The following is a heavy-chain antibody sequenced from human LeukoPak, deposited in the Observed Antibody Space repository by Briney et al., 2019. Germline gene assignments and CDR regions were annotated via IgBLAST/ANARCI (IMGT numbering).Heavy chain of an antibody. CDR2: ISWNSGSI. Sequence: PGGSLRLSCAASGFTFDDSAMHWVRQAPGKGLEWVSGISWNSGSIGYADSVKGRFTISRDNAKNSLYLQMNSLRAEDTALYYCAKDLSSIVAGSCSFDYWGQGTLVTVSS. V-gene: IGHV3-9*01. D-gene: IGHD2-15*01. CDR1: GFTFDDSA. CDR3: AKDLSSIVAGSCSFDY. J-gene: IGHJ4*02.